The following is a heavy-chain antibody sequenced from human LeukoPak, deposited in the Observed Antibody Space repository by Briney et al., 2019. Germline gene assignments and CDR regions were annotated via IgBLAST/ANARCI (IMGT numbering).Heavy chain of an antibody. V-gene: IGHV4-39*07. CDR2: IHYSGST. CDR3: ARIRSYYDSGNYPYYIDY. CDR1: GGSVSSNDYY. J-gene: IGHJ4*02. D-gene: IGHD3-22*01. Sequence: TSETLSLTCTISGGSVSSNDYYWGWIRQPPGRGLEWIGTIHYSGSTYYKASLKSRVTISIDTSKKQFSLTLSSVTAADTAVYYCARIRSYYDSGNYPYYIDYWGQGILVTVSS.